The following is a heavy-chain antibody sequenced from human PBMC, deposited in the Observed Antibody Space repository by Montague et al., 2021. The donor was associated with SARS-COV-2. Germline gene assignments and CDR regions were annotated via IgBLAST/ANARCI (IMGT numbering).Heavy chain of an antibody. J-gene: IGHJ6*02. CDR2: IYHSGST. Sequence: TLSLTCAVSGGSISSGGYSWNWIRQPPGKGLEWIGYIYHSGSTYYNPSHKGRVTISLDSSKNQFSLNLTSVTAADTAVYYCARGSMVRGGKVYYGVDVWGQGTTVTVSS. D-gene: IGHD3-10*01. CDR3: ARGSMVRGGKVYYGVDV. CDR1: GGSISSGGYS. V-gene: IGHV4-30-2*01.